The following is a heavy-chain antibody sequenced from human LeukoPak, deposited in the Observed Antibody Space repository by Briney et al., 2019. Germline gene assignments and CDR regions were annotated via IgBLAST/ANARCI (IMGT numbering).Heavy chain of an antibody. D-gene: IGHD6-19*01. V-gene: IGHV3-33*01. CDR3: ARVDSSGWYRDTALGAFDY. CDR1: EFTFSSYG. Sequence: PGGSLRLSCAASEFTFSSYGMHWVRQAPGKGLEWVAVIWYDGSNKYYADSVKGRFTISRDNSKNTLYLQMNSLRAEDTAVYYCARVDSSGWYRDTALGAFDYWGQGTLVTVSS. CDR2: IWYDGSNK. J-gene: IGHJ4*02.